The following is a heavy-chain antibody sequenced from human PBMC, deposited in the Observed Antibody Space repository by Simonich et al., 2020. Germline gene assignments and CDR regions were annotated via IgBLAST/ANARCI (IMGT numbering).Heavy chain of an antibody. CDR1: GFTFDDYA. Sequence: EVQLVESGGGLVQPGRSLRLSCAASGFTFDDYAIHWVRQAPGKGLYGVYGISWKSGSIGYADSVKGRFTISRDNAKNSLYLQMNSLRAEDTALYYCAKDVAAAGTEYFQHWGQGTLVTVSS. V-gene: IGHV3-9*01. J-gene: IGHJ1*01. CDR3: AKDVAAAGTEYFQH. CDR2: ISWKSGSI. D-gene: IGHD6-13*01.